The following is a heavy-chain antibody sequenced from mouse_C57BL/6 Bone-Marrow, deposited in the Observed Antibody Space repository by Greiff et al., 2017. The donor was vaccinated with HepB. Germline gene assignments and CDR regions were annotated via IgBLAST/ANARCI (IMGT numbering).Heavy chain of an antibody. CDR2: ISNGGGST. CDR3: ARQGDYYGSSSFAY. D-gene: IGHD1-1*01. Sequence: EVKLVESGGGLVQPGGSLKLSCAASGFTFSDYYMYWVRQTPEKRLEWVAYISNGGGSTYYPDTVKGRFTISRDNAKNTLYLQMSRLKSEDTAMYYCARQGDYYGSSSFAYWGQGTLVTVSA. CDR1: GFTFSDYY. V-gene: IGHV5-12*01. J-gene: IGHJ3*01.